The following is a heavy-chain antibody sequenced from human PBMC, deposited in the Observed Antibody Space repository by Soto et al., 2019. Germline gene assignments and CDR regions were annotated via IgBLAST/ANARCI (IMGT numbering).Heavy chain of an antibody. V-gene: IGHV3-43*01. CDR2: ISWDGGST. J-gene: IGHJ4*02. CDR3: AKDFSGYYWGFDY. CDR1: GFTFDDYT. Sequence: PGGSLRLSCAASGFTFDDYTMHWVRQAPGKGLEWVSLISWDGGSTYHADSVKGRFTISRDNSKNSLYLQMNSLRTEDTALYYCAKDFSGYYWGFDYWGQGTLVTVSS. D-gene: IGHD3-22*01.